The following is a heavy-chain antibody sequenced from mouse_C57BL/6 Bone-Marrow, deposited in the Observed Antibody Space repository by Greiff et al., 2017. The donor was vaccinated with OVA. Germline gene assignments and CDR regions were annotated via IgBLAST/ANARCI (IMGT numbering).Heavy chain of an antibody. Sequence: EVKLMESGGGLVQSGRSLRLSCATSGFTFSDFYMEWVRQAPGKGLEWIAASRNKANDYTTEYSASVKGRFIVSRDTSQSSLYLQMNALRAEDTAIYYCARDDGYYVGWFAYWGQGTLVTVSA. D-gene: IGHD2-3*01. J-gene: IGHJ3*01. V-gene: IGHV7-1*01. CDR3: ARDDGYYVGWFAY. CDR2: SRNKANDYTT. CDR1: GFTFSDFY.